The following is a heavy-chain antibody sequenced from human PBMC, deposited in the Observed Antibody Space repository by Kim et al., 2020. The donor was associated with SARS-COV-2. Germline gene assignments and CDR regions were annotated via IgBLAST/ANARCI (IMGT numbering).Heavy chain of an antibody. V-gene: IGHV1-2*06. D-gene: IGHD4-4*01. CDR3: ARVLYSNYDTDPPYFDY. CDR1: GYTFTGYY. J-gene: IGHJ4*02. Sequence: ASVKVSCKASGYTFTGYYMHWVRQAPGQGLEWMGRINPNSGGTNYAQKFQGRVTMTRDTSISTAYMELSRLRSDDTAVYYCARVLYSNYDTDPPYFDYWGQGTLVTVSS. CDR2: INPNSGGT.